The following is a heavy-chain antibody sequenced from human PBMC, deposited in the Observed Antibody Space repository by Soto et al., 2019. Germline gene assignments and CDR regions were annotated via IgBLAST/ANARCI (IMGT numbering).Heavy chain of an antibody. J-gene: IGHJ4*02. V-gene: IGHV4-59*01. CDR2: IYYSGST. CDR3: GRAWDSGYDF. D-gene: IGHD5-12*01. Sequence: PSETLSLTCTVSGGSISSYYWSWIRQPPGKGLEWIGYIYYSGSTNYNPSLKSRVTISVDTSKNQFSLKLSSVTAADTAVYYCGRAWDSGYDFWGQGTLVTGSS. CDR1: GGSISSYY.